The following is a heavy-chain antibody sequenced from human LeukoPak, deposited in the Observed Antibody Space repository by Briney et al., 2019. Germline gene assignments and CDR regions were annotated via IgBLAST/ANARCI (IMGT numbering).Heavy chain of an antibody. CDR1: GGSISSSNW. CDR3: ARGPRSGTYYYDSSAHTPGAFDI. V-gene: IGHV4-4*02. J-gene: IGHJ3*02. D-gene: IGHD3-22*01. CDR2: IYHSGST. Sequence: SGTLSLTCAVSGGSISSSNWWSWVRQPPGKGLEWIGEIYHSGSTNYNPSLKSRVTISVDKSKNQFSLKLSSVTAADTAVYYCARGPRSGTYYYDSSAHTPGAFDIWGQGTMVTVSS.